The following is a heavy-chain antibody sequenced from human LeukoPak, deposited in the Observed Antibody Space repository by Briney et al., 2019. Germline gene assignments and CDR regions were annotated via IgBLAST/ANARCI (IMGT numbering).Heavy chain of an antibody. CDR2: IIPILGIA. V-gene: IGHV1-69*04. Sequence: SMKVSCKASGGTFSSYAISWVRQAPGQGLEWMGRIIPILGIANYAQKFQGRVTITADKSTSTAYMELSSLRSEDTAVYYCARDDVWGSYRYPFSWGQGTLVTVSS. CDR1: GGTFSSYA. CDR3: ARDDVWGSYRYPFS. D-gene: IGHD3-16*02. J-gene: IGHJ4*02.